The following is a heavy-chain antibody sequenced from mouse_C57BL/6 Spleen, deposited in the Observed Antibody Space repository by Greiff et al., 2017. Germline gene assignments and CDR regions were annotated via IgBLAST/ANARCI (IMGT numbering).Heavy chain of an antibody. D-gene: IGHD1-1*01. Sequence: VQLQQSGAELVKPGASVKLSCTASGFNIKDYYMHWVRQRTEPGLEWIGRIDPEDGETKYAPKFQGRATITADTSSNTAYLQLSSLTSEDTAVYYCSRHGSSFAWFAYWGQGTLVTVSA. CDR1: GFNIKDYY. CDR2: IDPEDGET. V-gene: IGHV14-2*01. CDR3: SRHGSSFAWFAY. J-gene: IGHJ3*01.